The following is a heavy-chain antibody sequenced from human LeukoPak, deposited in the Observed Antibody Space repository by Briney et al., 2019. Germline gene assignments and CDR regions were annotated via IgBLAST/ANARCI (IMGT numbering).Heavy chain of an antibody. Sequence: GGSLRLSCAASGFTFSSYSMNWVRQAPGKGLEWVSVIYSGGSTYYADSVRGRFTISRDNSKNTLYLQMNSLRAEDTAVYYCARDATLSAAGTNPEAFDIWGQGTMVTVSS. CDR1: GFTFSSYS. D-gene: IGHD6-13*01. CDR2: IYSGGST. V-gene: IGHV3-53*01. J-gene: IGHJ3*02. CDR3: ARDATLSAAGTNPEAFDI.